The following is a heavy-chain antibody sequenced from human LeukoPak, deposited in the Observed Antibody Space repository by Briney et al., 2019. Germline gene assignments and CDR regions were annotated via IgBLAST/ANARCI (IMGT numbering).Heavy chain of an antibody. J-gene: IGHJ5*02. D-gene: IGHD1-20*01. Sequence: GGSLRLSCTAAGFSLSMYWMSWVRQAPGKGLEWVANIRSDGVEKYYVDSVRGRFTISTDTAKNTLYLQMNSLRADDTAVYYCARTRYNWNDTPAKNWFDPWGQGTLVTVSS. CDR2: IRSDGVEK. CDR1: GFSLSMYW. V-gene: IGHV3-7*03. CDR3: ARTRYNWNDTPAKNWFDP.